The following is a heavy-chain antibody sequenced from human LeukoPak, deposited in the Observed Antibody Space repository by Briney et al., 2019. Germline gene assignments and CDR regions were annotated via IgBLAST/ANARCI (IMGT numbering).Heavy chain of an antibody. Sequence: GASVKVSCKASGGTFSSYAISWVRQASGQGLEWMGGIIPIFGTANYAQKFQGRVTITADESTSTAYMELSSLRSEDTAVYYCARRKEWFGDAFDIWGQGTMVTVSS. CDR3: ARRKEWFGDAFDI. V-gene: IGHV1-69*13. CDR2: IIPIFGTA. CDR1: GGTFSSYA. J-gene: IGHJ3*02. D-gene: IGHD3-10*01.